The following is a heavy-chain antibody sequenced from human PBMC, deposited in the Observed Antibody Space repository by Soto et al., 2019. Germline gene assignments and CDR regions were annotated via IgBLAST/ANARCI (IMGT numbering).Heavy chain of an antibody. CDR2: ISGSGGRT. J-gene: IGHJ3*02. D-gene: IGHD5-12*01. V-gene: IGHV3-23*01. CDR1: GFTFSSYA. Sequence: GGSLRLSCAASGFTFSSYAMSWVRQAPGKGLEWVSAISGSGGRTYYADSARGRFTISRDNSKNTLYLQINSLRAEDTAVYYCAKKEGWLPTGGALDIWGQGTMVTVSS. CDR3: AKKEGWLPTGGALDI.